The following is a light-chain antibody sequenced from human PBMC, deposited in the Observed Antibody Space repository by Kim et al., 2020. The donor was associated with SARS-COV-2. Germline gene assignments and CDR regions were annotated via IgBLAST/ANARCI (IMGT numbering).Light chain of an antibody. CDR1: SGSIASYY. J-gene: IGLJ3*02. CDR2: NSN. V-gene: IGLV6-57*04. CDR3: QSCDTTSWV. Sequence: NFMLTQPHSVSESPGKTVTISCTRSSGSIASYYVQWYQQRPGSAPTTVIYNSNQRPSGVPDRFSGSIDSSSNSASLTISGLKTEDEADYYCQSCDTTSWVYGGGTQLTVL.